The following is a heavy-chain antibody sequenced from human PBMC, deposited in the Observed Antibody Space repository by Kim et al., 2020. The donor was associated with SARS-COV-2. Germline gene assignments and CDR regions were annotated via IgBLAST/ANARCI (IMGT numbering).Heavy chain of an antibody. CDR1: GFTFSDYW. V-gene: IGHV3-7*05. J-gene: IGHJ4*02. CDR2: INQDGREK. Sequence: GESLRLSCAASGFTFSDYWMSWVRQAPGKGPEWVANINQDGREKYYVDSMKGRFTISRDNARNSLYLQMNSLRAEDTAVYYCARDWSLAGTFHFDYWGRGILVTVSS. CDR3: ARDWSLAGTFHFDY. D-gene: IGHD3-3*01.